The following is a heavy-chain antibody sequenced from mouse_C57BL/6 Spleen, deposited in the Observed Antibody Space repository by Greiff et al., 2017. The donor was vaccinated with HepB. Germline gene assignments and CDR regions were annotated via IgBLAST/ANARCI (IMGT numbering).Heavy chain of an antibody. J-gene: IGHJ4*01. CDR2: ISNGGGST. Sequence: EVQRVESGGGLVQPGGSLKLSCAASGFTFSDYYMYWVRQTPEKRLEWVAYISNGGGSTYYPDTVKGRFTISRDNAKNTLYLQMSRLKSEDTAMYYCARQGGYDYFYAMDYWGQGTSVTVSS. V-gene: IGHV5-12*01. CDR1: GFTFSDYY. D-gene: IGHD2-4*01. CDR3: ARQGGYDYFYAMDY.